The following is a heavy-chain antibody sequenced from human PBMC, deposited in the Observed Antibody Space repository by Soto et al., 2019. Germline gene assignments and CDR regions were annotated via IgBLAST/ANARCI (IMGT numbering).Heavy chain of an antibody. D-gene: IGHD2-2*01. J-gene: IGHJ4*02. CDR1: GYTFTSYA. CDR2: INAGNGNT. CDR3: ASADCSSTSCYPDYFDY. Sequence: ASVKVSCKASGYTFTSYAMHWVRQAPGQRLEWMGWINAGNGNTKYSQKFQGRVTITRDTSASTAYMELSSLRSEDTAVYYCASADCSSTSCYPDYFDYWGQGTLVTVSS. V-gene: IGHV1-3*01.